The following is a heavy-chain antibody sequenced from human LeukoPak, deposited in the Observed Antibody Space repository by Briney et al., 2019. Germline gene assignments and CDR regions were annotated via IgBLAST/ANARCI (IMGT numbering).Heavy chain of an antibody. CDR3: ARDSREVDLGSVLLYYFDY. V-gene: IGHV1-46*01. Sequence: ASVKVSCKASGYTFTSYYMHWVRQAPGQGLEWMGIINPSGGSTSYAQKFQGRVTMTRDTSTSTVYMGLSSLRSEDTAVYYCARDSREVDLGSVLLYYFDYWGQGTLVTVSS. D-gene: IGHD2/OR15-2a*01. CDR1: GYTFTSYY. CDR2: INPSGGST. J-gene: IGHJ4*02.